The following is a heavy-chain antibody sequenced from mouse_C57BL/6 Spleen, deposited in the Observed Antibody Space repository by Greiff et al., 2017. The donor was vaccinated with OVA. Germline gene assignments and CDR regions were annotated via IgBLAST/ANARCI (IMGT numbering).Heavy chain of an antibody. CDR3: ARHPIYDGYYPYYYAMDY. V-gene: IGHV5-6*01. Sequence: DVHLVESGGDLVKPGGSLKLSCAASGFTFSSYGMSWVRQTPDKRLEWVATISSGGSYTYYPDSVKGRFTISRDNAKNTLYLQMSSLKSEDTAMYYCARHPIYDGYYPYYYAMDYWGQGTSVTVSS. CDR1: GFTFSSYG. D-gene: IGHD2-3*01. CDR2: ISSGGSYT. J-gene: IGHJ4*01.